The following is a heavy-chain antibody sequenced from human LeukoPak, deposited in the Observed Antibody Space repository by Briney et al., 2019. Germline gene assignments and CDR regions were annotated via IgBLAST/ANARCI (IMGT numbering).Heavy chain of an antibody. Sequence: SETLSLTCTVSGSSISSGFYWAWIRQAPVKGLELIGSMSHGGGTTYYRPSLKSRATISVDTSKNQFFLRLSSVTAADTAVYYCAREIGSGEGLYSTGWFDPWGQGIQVTVSS. CDR2: MSHGGGTT. V-gene: IGHV4-38-2*02. D-gene: IGHD2-21*01. CDR1: GSSISSGFY. J-gene: IGHJ5*02. CDR3: AREIGSGEGLYSTGWFDP.